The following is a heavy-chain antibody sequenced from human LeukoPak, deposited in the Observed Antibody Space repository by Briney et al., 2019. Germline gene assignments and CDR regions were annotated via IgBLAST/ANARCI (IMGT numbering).Heavy chain of an antibody. CDR1: GFTFSSYG. Sequence: GGSLRLSCAASGFTFSSYGMHWVRQAPGKGLEWVAVIWYDGSNKYYADSVKGRFTISRDNSKNTLYLQMNSLRAEDTAVYYCAKDPGYCSGGSCDHFDYWGQGTLVTVSS. CDR2: IWYDGSNK. J-gene: IGHJ4*02. V-gene: IGHV3-33*06. CDR3: AKDPGYCSGGSCDHFDY. D-gene: IGHD2-15*01.